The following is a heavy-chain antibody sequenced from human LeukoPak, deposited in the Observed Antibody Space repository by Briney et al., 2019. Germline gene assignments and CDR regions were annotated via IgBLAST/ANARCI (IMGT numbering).Heavy chain of an antibody. J-gene: IGHJ3*02. CDR1: GFTFSSYA. V-gene: IGHV3-30-3*01. D-gene: IGHD2-2*01. CDR3: VSGGYCSSTSCYEDAFDI. CDR2: ISYDGTTK. Sequence: GGSLRLSCAASGFTFSSYAMHWVRQAPGKGLEWVALISYDGTTKYYADSVTGRFTLSRDNSKNILYLQMNSLRAEDTAVYYCVSGGYCSSTSCYEDAFDIWGQGTMVTVSS.